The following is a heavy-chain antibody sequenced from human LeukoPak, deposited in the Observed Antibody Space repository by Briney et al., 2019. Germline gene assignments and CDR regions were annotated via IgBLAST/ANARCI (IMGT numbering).Heavy chain of an antibody. D-gene: IGHD3-22*01. V-gene: IGHV4-34*01. J-gene: IGHJ3*01. CDR3: AKAPYLSSGS. CDR1: GGSFSGYY. CDR2: IDHSGAA. Sequence: SETLSLTCAVYGGSFSGYYWSWNRQPPGKGLEWIGEIDHSGAANYNPSLRSRVTISLDTSKNQSSLTLSSITAADTAVYYCAKAPYLSSGSWGQGTMVTVSS.